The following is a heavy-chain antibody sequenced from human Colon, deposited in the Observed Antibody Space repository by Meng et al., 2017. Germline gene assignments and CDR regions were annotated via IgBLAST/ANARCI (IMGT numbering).Heavy chain of an antibody. CDR2: ISNGVENK. Sequence: GGSLRLSCMTSGFTLANYGMGWIRQAPGKGLEWVATISNGVENKHYADSVMGRFTVSRDNSKNTVFLQLASLTAEDTAVYYCVRDCCTDIGPIDSWGQGTVVIVSS. V-gene: IGHV3-23*01. D-gene: IGHD2-8*02. CDR3: VRDCCTDIGPIDS. J-gene: IGHJ5*01. CDR1: GFTLANYG.